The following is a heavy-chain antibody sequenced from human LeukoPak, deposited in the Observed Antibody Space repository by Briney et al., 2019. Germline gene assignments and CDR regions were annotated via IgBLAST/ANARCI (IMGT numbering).Heavy chain of an antibody. J-gene: IGHJ4*02. V-gene: IGHV3-74*01. CDR3: AKDIDGYGDDPFDY. CDR2: INSDGSST. Sequence: GGSLRLSCAASGFTFSSYWMHWVRQAPGKGLVWVSRINSDGSSTSYADSVKGRFTISRDNAKNSLYLQMNSLRAEDTALYYCAKDIDGYGDDPFDYWGQGTLVTVSS. CDR1: GFTFSSYW. D-gene: IGHD4-17*01.